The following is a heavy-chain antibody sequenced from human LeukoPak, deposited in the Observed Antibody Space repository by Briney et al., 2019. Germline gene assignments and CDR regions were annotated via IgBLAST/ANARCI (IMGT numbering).Heavy chain of an antibody. Sequence: ASVKVSCKASGYTFTSYYMHWVRQAPGQGLEWMGIINPSGGSTSYAQKFQGRVTMTRDTSTSTVYMELSSLRSEDTAVYYCARVKSGYQLLGYSWFDPWGQGTLVTVSS. J-gene: IGHJ5*02. CDR1: GYTFTSYY. CDR2: INPSGGST. CDR3: ARVKSGYQLLGYSWFDP. V-gene: IGHV1-46*01. D-gene: IGHD2-2*01.